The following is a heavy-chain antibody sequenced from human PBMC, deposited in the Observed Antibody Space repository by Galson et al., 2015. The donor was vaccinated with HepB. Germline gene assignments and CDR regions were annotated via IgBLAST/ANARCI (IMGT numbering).Heavy chain of an antibody. Sequence: SLRLSCAASGFTFSSYSMNWVRQAPGKGLEWVSSISSSSSYIYYADSVKGRFTISRDNAKNSLYLQMNSLRAEDTAAYYCARDVYCGGDCYGGDFDYWGQGTLVTVSS. J-gene: IGHJ4*02. CDR2: ISSSSSYI. CDR3: ARDVYCGGDCYGGDFDY. V-gene: IGHV3-21*01. D-gene: IGHD2-21*01. CDR1: GFTFSSYS.